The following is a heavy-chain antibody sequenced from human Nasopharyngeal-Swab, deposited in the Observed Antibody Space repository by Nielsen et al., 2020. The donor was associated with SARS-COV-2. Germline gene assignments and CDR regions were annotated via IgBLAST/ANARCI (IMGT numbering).Heavy chain of an antibody. CDR1: GGSISSSSYY. D-gene: IGHD3-9*01. J-gene: IGHJ5*02. V-gene: IGHV4-39*01. CDR2: IYYSGST. Sequence: SETLSLTCTVSGGSISSSSYYWGWIRQPPGKGLEWIGSIYYSGSTYYNPSLKSRVTISVDTSKNQFTLKLSSVTAADTAVYYCARHALYYDSSRRLGWFDPWGQGTLVTVSS. CDR3: ARHALYYDSSRRLGWFDP.